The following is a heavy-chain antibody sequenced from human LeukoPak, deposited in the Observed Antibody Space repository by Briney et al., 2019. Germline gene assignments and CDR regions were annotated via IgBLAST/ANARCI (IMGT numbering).Heavy chain of an antibody. CDR3: ARDSYYYDSSGNPRQVSHLGDY. J-gene: IGHJ4*02. V-gene: IGHV1-46*01. CDR1: GYTITNNY. Sequence: GASVKVSCKASGYTITNNYMHWVRQAPGQGLEWMGIINPSGGSTSYAQKFQGRVTMTRDMSTSTVYMELSSLRSEDTAVYYCARDSYYYDSSGNPRQVSHLGDYWGQGTLVTVSS. CDR2: INPSGGST. D-gene: IGHD3-22*01.